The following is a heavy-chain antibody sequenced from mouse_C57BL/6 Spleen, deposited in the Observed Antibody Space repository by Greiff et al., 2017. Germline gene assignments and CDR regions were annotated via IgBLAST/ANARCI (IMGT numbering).Heavy chain of an antibody. CDR1: GYAFSSSW. CDR3: ARDTTVVPFDY. J-gene: IGHJ2*01. Sequence: QVQLKQSGPELVKPGASVKISCKASGYAFSSSWMNWVKQRPGKGLEWIGRIYPGDGDTNYNGKFKGKATLTADKSSSTAYMQLSSLTSEDSAVYFCARDTTVVPFDYWGQGTTLTVSS. V-gene: IGHV1-82*01. CDR2: IYPGDGDT. D-gene: IGHD1-1*01.